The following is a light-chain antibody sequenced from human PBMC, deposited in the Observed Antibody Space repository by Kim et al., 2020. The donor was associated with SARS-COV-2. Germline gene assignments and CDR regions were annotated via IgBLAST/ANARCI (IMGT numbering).Light chain of an antibody. Sequence: QSVLTQPPSVSGAPGQRVTISCTGTSSNIGAGYDVHWYQQLPGTAPKLLIYGNSNRPSGVPDRFSGSKSGNTASLAITGLQAEDEADYYCQSYDSSRSVLIFGGGTQLTVL. CDR2: GNS. J-gene: IGLJ2*01. V-gene: IGLV1-40*01. CDR3: QSYDSSRSVLI. CDR1: SSNIGAGYD.